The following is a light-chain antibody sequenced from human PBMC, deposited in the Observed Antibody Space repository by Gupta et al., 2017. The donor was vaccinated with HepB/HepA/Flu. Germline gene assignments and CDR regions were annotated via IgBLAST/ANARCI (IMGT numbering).Light chain of an antibody. CDR3: SSYAGSNNVV. Sequence: QSALTQPPSASGSPAQSVTISCTGTSSDVGCYNHVSWYQQHPGTAPKLMIFEVNQRPSGVPDRFSGSKSGNTASLTVSGLQADDEANYYCSSYAGSNNVVFGGGTKLTVL. J-gene: IGLJ2*01. V-gene: IGLV2-8*01. CDR2: EVN. CDR1: SSDVGCYNH.